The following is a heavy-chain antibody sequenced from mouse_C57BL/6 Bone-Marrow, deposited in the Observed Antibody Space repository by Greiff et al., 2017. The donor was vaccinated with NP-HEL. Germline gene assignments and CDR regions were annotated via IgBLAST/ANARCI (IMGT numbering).Heavy chain of an antibody. V-gene: IGHV3-8*01. D-gene: IGHD1-1*01. J-gene: IGHJ1*03. CDR2: ISYSGST. Sequence: EVQGVESGPGLAKPSQTLSLTCSVTGYSITSDYWNWIRKFPGNKLEYMGYISYSGSTYYNPSLKSRISITRDTSKNQYYLQLNSVTTEDTATYYCARSPITTVVYWYFDVWGTGTTVTVSS. CDR3: ARSPITTVVYWYFDV. CDR1: GYSITSDY.